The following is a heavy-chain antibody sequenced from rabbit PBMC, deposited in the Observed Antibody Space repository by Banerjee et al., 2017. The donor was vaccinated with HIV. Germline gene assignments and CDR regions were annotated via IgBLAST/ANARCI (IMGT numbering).Heavy chain of an antibody. CDR2: IYVGDGNT. J-gene: IGHJ4*01. CDR3: ATNMDVGVNRYYFDL. CDR1: GFSFSNRYV. Sequence: QEQLEESGGGLVKPEGSLTLTCKASGFSFSNRYVMCWVRQAPGKGPEWIACIYVGDGNTDYASWVSGRFTISRGTSLNTVTLQMTSLTAADTATYFCATNMDVGVNRYYFDLWGKGTL. D-gene: IGHD5-1*01. V-gene: IGHV1S47*01.